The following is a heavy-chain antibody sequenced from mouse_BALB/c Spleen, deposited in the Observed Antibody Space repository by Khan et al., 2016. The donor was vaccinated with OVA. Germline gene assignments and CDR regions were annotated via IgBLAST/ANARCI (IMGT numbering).Heavy chain of an antibody. V-gene: IGHV5-17*02. CDR1: GFTFSSFG. CDR3: TRGGWAY. D-gene: IGHD3-3*01. CDR2: INSGSSTI. J-gene: IGHJ2*01. Sequence: EVELVESGGGLVQPGGSRKLSCAASGFTFSSFGMHWVRQAPEKGLEWVAYINSGSSTIYYADPVKGRFTISRDNPKNTLFLQMTSLRSEDTAMYYCTRGGWAYWGQGTTLTVSS.